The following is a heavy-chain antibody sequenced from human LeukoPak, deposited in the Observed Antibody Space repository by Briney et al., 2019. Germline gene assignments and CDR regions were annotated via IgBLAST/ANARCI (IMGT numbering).Heavy chain of an antibody. CDR2: ISAYNGNT. CDR1: GYTITNYG. J-gene: IGHJ4*02. V-gene: IGHV1-18*01. Sequence: ASVKVSCKASGYTITNYGINWVRQAPGQGLEWMGWISAYNGNTNYAQKVQGRVTMTTDTSTSTAYVELRSLRSDDTAVYYCARGPSSVATRQDYWGQGTLVTVSS. CDR3: ARGPSSVATRQDY. D-gene: IGHD6-6*01.